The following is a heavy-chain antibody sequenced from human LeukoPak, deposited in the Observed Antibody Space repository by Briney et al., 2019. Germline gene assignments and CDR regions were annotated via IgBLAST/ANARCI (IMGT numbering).Heavy chain of an antibody. D-gene: IGHD5-18*01. J-gene: IGHJ3*02. V-gene: IGHV1-58*02. CDR2: IVVCSGNT. Sequence: SVKVSCKASLFTFISSGMQWVRQARGQRLEWIGWIVVCSGNTNYAQKFQERVTITRDMSTSTAYMELSSLRSEDTAVYYCAAPRRGPHTLMDPRDAFDIWGQGTMVTVSS. CDR3: AAPRRGPHTLMDPRDAFDI. CDR1: LFTFISSG.